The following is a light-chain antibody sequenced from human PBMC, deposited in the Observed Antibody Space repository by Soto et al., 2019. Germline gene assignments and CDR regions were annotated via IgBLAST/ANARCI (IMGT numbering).Light chain of an antibody. Sequence: EIVLTQSPATLSLSPGERATLSCRASQSVSSFFAWYQQKPGQAPRLLIYDASNRAAGIPARFSGSGSGTDFTLTISRLEPEDFAVYYCQQYGSSPPWTFGQGTKVDIK. CDR1: QSVSSF. V-gene: IGKV3-20*01. J-gene: IGKJ1*01. CDR3: QQYGSSPPWT. CDR2: DAS.